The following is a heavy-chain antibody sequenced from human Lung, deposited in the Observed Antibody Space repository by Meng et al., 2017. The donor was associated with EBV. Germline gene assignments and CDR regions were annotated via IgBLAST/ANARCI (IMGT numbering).Heavy chain of an antibody. D-gene: IGHD3-16*01. CDR2: IYYSGST. CDR1: GGSISSGGYY. CDR3: ARRRGGIFDY. V-gene: IGHV4-31*01. J-gene: IGHJ4*02. Sequence: QVQLQESGPGLVKPSQTRSLTCTVSGGSISSGGYYWSWIRQHPGKGLEWIGYIYYSGSTYYNPSLKSLVTISVDTSKNQFSLKLSSVTAADTAMYYCARRRGGIFDYWGQGTLVTVSS.